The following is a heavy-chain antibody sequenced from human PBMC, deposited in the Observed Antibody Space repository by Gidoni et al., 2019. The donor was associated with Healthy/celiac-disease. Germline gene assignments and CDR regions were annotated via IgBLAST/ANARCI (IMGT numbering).Heavy chain of an antibody. J-gene: IGHJ3*02. CDR3: TTISSWVSQWLVNGGAFDI. D-gene: IGHD6-19*01. CDR2: IKSKTDGGTT. Sequence: EVQLVESGEGLVKPGGSLRLSCAASGFTFSNAWMNWVRQAPGKGLEWVGRIKSKTDGGTTDYAAPVKGRFTISRDDSKNTLYLQMNSLKTEDTAVYYCTTISSWVSQWLVNGGAFDIWGQGTMVTVSS. CDR1: GFTFSNAW. V-gene: IGHV3-15*07.